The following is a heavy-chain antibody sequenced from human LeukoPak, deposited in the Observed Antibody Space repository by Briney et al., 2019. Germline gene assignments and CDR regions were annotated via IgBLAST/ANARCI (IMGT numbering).Heavy chain of an antibody. CDR2: INPNSGGT. CDR3: ARDSSSWYPFDY. J-gene: IGHJ4*02. V-gene: IGHV1-2*02. CDR1: GYTFTGYY. Sequence: ASMTVSCKAPGYTFTGYYMHWVRQAPGQGLEWMGWINPNSGGTNYAQKFQGRVTMTRDTSISTAYMELSRLRSDDTAVYYCARDSSSWYPFDYWGQGTLVTVSS. D-gene: IGHD6-13*01.